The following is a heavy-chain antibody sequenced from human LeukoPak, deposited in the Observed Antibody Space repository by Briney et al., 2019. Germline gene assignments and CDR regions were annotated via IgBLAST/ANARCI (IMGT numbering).Heavy chain of an antibody. Sequence: ASVKVSCKASGYTFTGYYMHWVRQAPGQGLEWMGWINPNSGGTNYALKFQGRVTMTRDTSISTAYMELSRLRSDDTAVYYCARALGDYYDSSGYLDYWGQGTLVTVPS. D-gene: IGHD3-22*01. V-gene: IGHV1-2*02. J-gene: IGHJ4*02. CDR2: INPNSGGT. CDR1: GYTFTGYY. CDR3: ARALGDYYDSSGYLDY.